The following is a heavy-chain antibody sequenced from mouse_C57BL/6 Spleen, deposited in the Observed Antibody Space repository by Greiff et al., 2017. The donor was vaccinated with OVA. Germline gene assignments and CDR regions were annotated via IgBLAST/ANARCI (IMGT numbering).Heavy chain of an antibody. D-gene: IGHD2-5*01. V-gene: IGHV5-12*01. J-gene: IGHJ4*01. Sequence: EVQGVESGGGLVQPGGSLKLSCAASGFTFSDYYMYWVRQTPEKRLEWVAYISNGGGSTYYPDTVKGRFTISRDNAKNTLYLQMSRLKSEDTAMYYCARKGAYYSNYDYAMDYWGQGTSVTVSS. CDR1: GFTFSDYY. CDR3: ARKGAYYSNYDYAMDY. CDR2: ISNGGGST.